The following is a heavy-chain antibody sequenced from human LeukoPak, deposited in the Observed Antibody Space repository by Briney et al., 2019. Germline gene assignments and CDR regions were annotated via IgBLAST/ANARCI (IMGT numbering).Heavy chain of an antibody. J-gene: IGHJ4*02. CDR1: GFTFSSYA. Sequence: GGSLRLSCAASGFTFSSYAMHWVRQAPGKGLEWVAVISYDGSNKYYADSVKGRFTISRDNSKNTLYLQMNSLRAEDTAVYYCAKNGPSFYYFDYWGQGTLVSVSS. CDR2: ISYDGSNK. CDR3: AKNGPSFYYFDY. D-gene: IGHD2-8*01. V-gene: IGHV3-30-3*02.